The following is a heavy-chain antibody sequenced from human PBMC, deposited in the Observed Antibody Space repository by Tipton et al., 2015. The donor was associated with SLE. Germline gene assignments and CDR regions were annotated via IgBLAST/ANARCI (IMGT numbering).Heavy chain of an antibody. CDR3: ARDEQQLIY. D-gene: IGHD6-13*01. Sequence: LRLSCAASGFTFSSYAMHWVRQAPGKGLEWVAVISYDGSNKYYADSVKGRFTISRDNSKNTLYLQMNSLRAEDTAVYYCARDEQQLIYWGQGTLVTVSS. CDR1: GFTFSSYA. V-gene: IGHV3-30*04. J-gene: IGHJ4*02. CDR2: ISYDGSNK.